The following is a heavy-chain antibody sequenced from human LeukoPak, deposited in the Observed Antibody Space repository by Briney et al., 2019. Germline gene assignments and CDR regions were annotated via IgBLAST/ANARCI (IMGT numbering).Heavy chain of an antibody. CDR1: GGSISSSNYY. J-gene: IGHJ3*02. CDR3: ARHRAGGIWGAFDI. Sequence: SETLSLTCTVSGGSISSSNYYWGWIRQPPGTGLEWIGSIYYTGSTYYNPSLKSRVTISVDTSKNQFSLNLSSVTAADTAVYYCARHRAGGIWGAFDIWGQGTMVTVSS. V-gene: IGHV4-39*01. D-gene: IGHD2-8*02. CDR2: IYYTGST.